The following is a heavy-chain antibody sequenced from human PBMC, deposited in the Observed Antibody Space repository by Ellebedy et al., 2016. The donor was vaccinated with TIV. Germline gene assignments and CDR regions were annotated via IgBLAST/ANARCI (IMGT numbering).Heavy chain of an antibody. Sequence: GESLKISCAASGFSFTSYAMGWVRQAPGKGLEWVSAVSGSSDRSFYTDSVNGRFTISRDNSKNTVYLQMNSLRAEDTAVYYCARGNRTFNPWGQGTLVTVSS. CDR3: ARGNRTFNP. CDR1: GFSFTSYA. CDR2: VSGSSDRS. J-gene: IGHJ5*02. D-gene: IGHD1-14*01. V-gene: IGHV3-23*01.